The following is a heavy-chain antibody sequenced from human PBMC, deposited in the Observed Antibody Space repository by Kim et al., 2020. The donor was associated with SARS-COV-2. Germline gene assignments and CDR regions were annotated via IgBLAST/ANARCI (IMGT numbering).Heavy chain of an antibody. CDR2: AYYSGNT. V-gene: IGHV4-39*01. D-gene: IGHD6-19*01. CDR1: GGSLSSSSYY. J-gene: IGHJ2*01. Sequence: SETLSLTCTVSGGSLSSSSYYWGWIRQPPGKGLEWIGTAYYSGNTYYNPSLKSRVTISVDTSKNQFSLKLGSVTAAYTAVYYCSRHQRYSIGWYV. CDR3: SRHQRYSIGWYV.